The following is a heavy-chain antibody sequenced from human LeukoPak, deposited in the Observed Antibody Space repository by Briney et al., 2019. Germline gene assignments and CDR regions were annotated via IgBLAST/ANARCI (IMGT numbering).Heavy chain of an antibody. D-gene: IGHD3-22*01. Sequence: PSETLSLTCTVSGGSISSYYWSWIRQPPGKGLEWIGYIYYSGSTNYNPSLKSRVTISVDTSKNQFSLKLSSVTAADTAVYYCARGNYYDSSGYPLNDAFDIWGQGTMVTVSS. J-gene: IGHJ3*02. V-gene: IGHV4-59*01. CDR1: GGSISSYY. CDR3: ARGNYYDSSGYPLNDAFDI. CDR2: IYYSGST.